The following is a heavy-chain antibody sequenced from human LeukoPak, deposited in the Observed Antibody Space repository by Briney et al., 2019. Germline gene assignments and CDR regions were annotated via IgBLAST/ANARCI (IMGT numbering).Heavy chain of an antibody. V-gene: IGHV3-21*01. CDR2: MSSGGSYI. CDR3: GRGRPTGCSWLFVVQ. D-gene: IGHD3-22*01. Sequence: PGGSLRLSCAASGFTFGSYAMTWVRQAPGKGLEWVSSMSSGGSYIYYPDSVRGRFTISRDNAKSSLYLLMNSLRVDDTAVYYCGRGRPTGCSWLFVVQWGQGTLVTVSS. J-gene: IGHJ4*02. CDR1: GFTFGSYA.